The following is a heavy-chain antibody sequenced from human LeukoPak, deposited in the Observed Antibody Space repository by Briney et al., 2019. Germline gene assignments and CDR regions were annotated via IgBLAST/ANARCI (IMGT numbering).Heavy chain of an antibody. D-gene: IGHD3-3*01. J-gene: IGHJ6*02. Sequence: ASVKVSCKASGYTFTSYGISWVRQAPGQGLEWMGRISAYNGNTNYAQKLQGRVTMTTDTSTSTAYMELRSLRSDDTAVYYCARGAYYDFWSGYYSTYYGMDVWGQGTTVTVSS. CDR1: GYTFTSYG. CDR2: ISAYNGNT. CDR3: ARGAYYDFWSGYYSTYYGMDV. V-gene: IGHV1-18*01.